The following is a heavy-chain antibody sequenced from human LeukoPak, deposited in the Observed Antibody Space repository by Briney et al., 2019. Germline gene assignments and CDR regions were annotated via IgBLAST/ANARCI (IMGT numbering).Heavy chain of an antibody. CDR1: GGTFSSTT. Sequence: SVKVSCKASGGTFSSTTINWVRQAPGQGLEWMGGITPIFRTQNYAQKFQGRVTITAVESMSTAYMELSSLRSEDTAVYYCARGWLAETTVVTPYNYWGQGTLVTVSS. J-gene: IGHJ4*02. D-gene: IGHD2-21*02. CDR2: ITPIFRTQ. CDR3: ARGWLAETTVVTPYNY. V-gene: IGHV1-69*13.